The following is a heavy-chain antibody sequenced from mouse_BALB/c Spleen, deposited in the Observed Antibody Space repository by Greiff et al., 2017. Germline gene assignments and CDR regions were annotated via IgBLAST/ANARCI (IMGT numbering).Heavy chain of an antibody. CDR3: ARDRDTTPRYYFDY. J-gene: IGHJ2*01. Sequence: EVQLVESGGGLVKPGGSLKLSCAASGFTFSDYYMYWVRQTPEKRLEWVATISDGGSYTYYPDSVKGRFTISRDNAKNNLYLQMSSLKSEDTAMYYCARDRDTTPRYYFDYWGQGTTLTVSS. CDR2: ISDGGSYT. CDR1: GFTFSDYY. V-gene: IGHV5-4*02. D-gene: IGHD1-1*01.